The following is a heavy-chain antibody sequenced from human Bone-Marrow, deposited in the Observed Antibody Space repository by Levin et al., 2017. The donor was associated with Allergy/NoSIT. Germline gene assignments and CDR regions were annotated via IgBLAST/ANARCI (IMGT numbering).Heavy chain of an antibody. Sequence: SQTLSLTCAISGDGVSSNSAAWNWIRQSALGGLEWLGRTYYRSQWHQDHADSLEGRIIINSDTSKNQFSLHLNSVTPADTAVYYCARDRDFALLTGSSHFYFDYWGQGTLVAVSS. D-gene: IGHD3-9*01. J-gene: IGHJ4*02. CDR3: ARDRDFALLTGSSHFYFDY. CDR2: TYYRSQWHQ. V-gene: IGHV6-1*01. CDR1: GDGVSSNSAA.